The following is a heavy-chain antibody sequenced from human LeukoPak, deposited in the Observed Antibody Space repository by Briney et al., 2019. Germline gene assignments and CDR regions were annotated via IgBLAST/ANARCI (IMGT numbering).Heavy chain of an antibody. CDR1: GDSVVSNSTA. J-gene: IGHJ4*02. CDR3: ARLPQGVWGSYRYVLDY. Sequence: SQTLSLTCVISGDSVVSNSTACNWIRQSPSRGLEWLGRTYYRSKWYTDYAVSVKSRITINPDTSKNQFSLKLSSVTAADTAVYYCARLPQGVWGSYRYVLDYWGQGTLVTVSS. D-gene: IGHD3-16*02. V-gene: IGHV6-1*01. CDR2: TYYRSKWYT.